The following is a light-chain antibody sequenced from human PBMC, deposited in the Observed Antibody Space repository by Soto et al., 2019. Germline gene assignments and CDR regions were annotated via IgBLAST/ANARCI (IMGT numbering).Light chain of an antibody. CDR2: AAS. CDR1: RDVGSD. V-gene: IGKV1-6*01. J-gene: IGKJ1*01. CDR3: LQDYGESWT. Sequence: QMTQSPSSLSASVGEKIIITCRASRDVGSDVSWYQQKPGQAPKLLIYAASNLYTGVPSRFSGSRSGTEFTLTISSLQPEDFAYYYCLQDYGESWTFGQGTKVDIK.